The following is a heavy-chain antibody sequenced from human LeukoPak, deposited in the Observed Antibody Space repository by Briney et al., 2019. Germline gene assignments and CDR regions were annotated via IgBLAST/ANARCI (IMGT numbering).Heavy chain of an antibody. Sequence: PGGSLRLSCAASGFTFSNYAMTWVRQAPGKGLEWVSTVTGSGGNTYYADSVKGRFTISRDNSKHTLYLQKNSLRADDTAIYYCAKSMTLRGRGFFDLWGRGTHVTVSS. D-gene: IGHD3-10*01. CDR1: GFTFSNYA. CDR3: AKSMTLRGRGFFDL. J-gene: IGHJ2*01. CDR2: VTGSGGNT. V-gene: IGHV3-23*01.